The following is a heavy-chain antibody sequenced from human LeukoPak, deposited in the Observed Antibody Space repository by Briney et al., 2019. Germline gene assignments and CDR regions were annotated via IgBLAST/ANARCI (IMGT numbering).Heavy chain of an antibody. V-gene: IGHV3-30-3*01. D-gene: IGHD5-18*01. Sequence: GGSLRLSCAASGFTFSSYAMHWVRQAPCKGLEWVAVISYDGSNKYYADSVKGRFTISRDNSKNTLYLQMNSLRAEDTAVYYCARAPLYSYGIDYWGQGTLVTVSS. CDR1: GFTFSSYA. J-gene: IGHJ4*02. CDR2: ISYDGSNK. CDR3: ARAPLYSYGIDY.